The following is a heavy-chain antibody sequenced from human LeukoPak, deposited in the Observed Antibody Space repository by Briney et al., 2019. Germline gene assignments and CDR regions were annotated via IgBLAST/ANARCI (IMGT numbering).Heavy chain of an antibody. CDR3: AAGVALDY. D-gene: IGHD3-3*01. J-gene: IGHJ4*02. Sequence: GGSLRLSCAASGLNFSVYYMTWIRQAPGNGLEWLSHISKSGTTLYYADSVKGRFTISRDSAKNSLYLHMNSLRAEDTAVYYCAAGVALDYWGQGALVTVSS. V-gene: IGHV3-11*01. CDR1: GLNFSVYY. CDR2: ISKSGTTL.